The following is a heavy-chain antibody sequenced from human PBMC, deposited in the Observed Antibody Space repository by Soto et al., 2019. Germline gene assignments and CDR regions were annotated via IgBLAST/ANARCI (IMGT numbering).Heavy chain of an antibody. CDR1: GLTFSDSG. J-gene: IGHJ6*02. V-gene: IGHV3-30*18. CDR2: ISFGGSER. Sequence: QVQLVESGGGVVQPGTSLRLSCVVSGLTFSDSGMHWVRQAPGKGLEWVAVISFGGSERHYRDSVKGRFSISRDNSRDTFYIETNRLRVDDSAVYYCANCKDGVRYYNAAAVWGQVATITV. D-gene: IGHD3-10*01. CDR3: ANCKDGVRYYNAAAV.